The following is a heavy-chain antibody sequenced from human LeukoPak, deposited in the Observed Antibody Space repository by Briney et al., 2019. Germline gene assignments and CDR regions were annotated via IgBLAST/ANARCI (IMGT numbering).Heavy chain of an antibody. CDR2: IYYSGST. CDR1: GGSISSSSYY. J-gene: IGHJ3*02. D-gene: IGHD3-10*01. Sequence: SETLSLTCTVSGGSISSSSYYWGWIRQPPGKGLEWIGSIYYSGSTYYNPSLKSRVTISVDTSKNQFSLKLSSVTAADTAVYYCARQAADKTYYYGSGSPNDAFDIWGQGTMVTVSS. CDR3: ARQAADKTYYYGSGSPNDAFDI. V-gene: IGHV4-39*01.